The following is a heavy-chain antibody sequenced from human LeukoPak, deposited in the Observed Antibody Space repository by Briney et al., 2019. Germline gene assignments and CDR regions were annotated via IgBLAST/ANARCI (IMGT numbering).Heavy chain of an antibody. CDR3: ARDRVGSGWPRPYYFEV. V-gene: IGHV1-2*02. Sequence: GASVKVSCKASGYTLTGYYLHCVRQAPGQGLEWMGWINPNTGVTHSAQKFQGRITMTRDTSISTAYMDLSRLRSDDTAVYYCARDRVGSGWPRPYYFEVWGQGTLVTVSS. D-gene: IGHD6-19*01. CDR2: INPNTGVT. J-gene: IGHJ4*02. CDR1: GYTLTGYY.